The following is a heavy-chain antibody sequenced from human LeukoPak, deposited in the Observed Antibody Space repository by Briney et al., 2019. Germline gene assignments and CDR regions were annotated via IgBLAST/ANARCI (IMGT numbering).Heavy chain of an antibody. CDR3: ARAPVPPLGSGWYPDWFDP. D-gene: IGHD6-19*01. Sequence: SETLSLTCTVSGGSISSGSYYWSWIRQPAGKGLEWIGRIYTSGSTNYNPSLKSRVTISVDTSKNQFSLKLSSVTAADTAVYYCARAPVPPLGSGWYPDWFDPWGQGTLVTVSS. V-gene: IGHV4-61*02. CDR1: GGSISSGSYY. CDR2: IYTSGST. J-gene: IGHJ5*02.